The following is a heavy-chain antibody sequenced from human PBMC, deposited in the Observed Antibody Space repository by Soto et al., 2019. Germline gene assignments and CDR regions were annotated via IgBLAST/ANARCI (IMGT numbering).Heavy chain of an antibody. CDR2: ISYDGSRT. D-gene: IGHD2-8*01. J-gene: IGHJ5*02. Sequence: QVQLVESGGGVVQPGRSLRLSCVASGFPFSDYAMHWGRQAPGKGLEWVAIISYDGSRTSYADSVKGRFTVSRDNSKNTLFLQVNTLTADDTAVYYGAKEEDFVLIVSGGWFDPWGQGTLVTVSS. V-gene: IGHV3-30*18. CDR3: AKEEDFVLIVSGGWFDP. CDR1: GFPFSDYA.